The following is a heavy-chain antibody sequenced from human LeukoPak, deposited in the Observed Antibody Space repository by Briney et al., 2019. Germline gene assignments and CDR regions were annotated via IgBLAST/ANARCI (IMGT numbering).Heavy chain of an antibody. V-gene: IGHV4-59*01. CDR2: IYYSGST. Sequence: PSETLPLTCTVSGGSISSYYWSWIRQPPGKGLEWIGYIYYSGSTNYNPSLKSRVTISVDTSKNQFSLKLSSVTAADTAVYYCARAGTYYDSSGYSRGIDYWGQGTLVTVSS. CDR1: GGSISSYY. CDR3: ARAGTYYDSSGYSRGIDY. J-gene: IGHJ4*02. D-gene: IGHD3-22*01.